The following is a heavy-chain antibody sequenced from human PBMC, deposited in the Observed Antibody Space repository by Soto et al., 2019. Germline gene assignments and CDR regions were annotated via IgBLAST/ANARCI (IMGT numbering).Heavy chain of an antibody. Sequence: GGSLRLSCAASGFTFSSYAMSWVRQAPGKGLEWVSAISGSGGSTYYADSVKGQFTITRDNSKNTQYLQMNSLRAEDTAVYYCAKYSKRGYINGHFDYWGQGTLVTVSS. J-gene: IGHJ4*02. CDR3: AKYSKRGYINGHFDY. CDR2: ISGSGGST. D-gene: IGHD5-18*01. CDR1: GFTFSSYA. V-gene: IGHV3-23*01.